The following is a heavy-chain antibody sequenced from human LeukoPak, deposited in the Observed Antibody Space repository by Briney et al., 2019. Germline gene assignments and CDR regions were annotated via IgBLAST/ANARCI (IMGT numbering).Heavy chain of an antibody. J-gene: IGHJ4*02. Sequence: PSETLSLTCTVSGYSISSGYYWGWIRQPPGKGLEWIGSIYHSGSTYYNPSLKSRVTISVDTSKNQFSLKLSSVTAADTAVYYCAREGSNYDILTGYYKRGIDYWGQGTLVTVSS. CDR1: GYSISSGYY. V-gene: IGHV4-38-2*02. D-gene: IGHD3-9*01. CDR2: IYHSGST. CDR3: AREGSNYDILTGYYKRGIDY.